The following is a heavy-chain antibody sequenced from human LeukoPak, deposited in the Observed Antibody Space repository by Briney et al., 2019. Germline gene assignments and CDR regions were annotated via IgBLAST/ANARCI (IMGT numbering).Heavy chain of an antibody. J-gene: IGHJ4*02. CDR1: GGSISSGGYS. CDR2: IYHSGST. D-gene: IGHD3-22*01. CDR3: ARYYDSSDYDY. V-gene: IGHV4-30-2*01. Sequence: PSETLSLTCAVSGGSISSGGYSWSWIRQPPGKGLEWIGYIYHSGSTYYNPSLKSRVTISVDRSKNQFSLKLSSVTAADTAVYYCARYYDSSDYDYWGQGTLVTVSS.